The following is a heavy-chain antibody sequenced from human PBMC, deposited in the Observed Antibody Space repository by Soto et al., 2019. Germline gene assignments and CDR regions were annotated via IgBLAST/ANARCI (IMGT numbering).Heavy chain of an antibody. Sequence: QVQLRESGPGLVKPSQTLSLTCTVSGGSIIPGRYYWSWIRQPPGKGLEWIGYISYSGSTYYNPALKSRLTISIDTSKSQFSLKLTSVTAADTADYYCASIFGESSWAYFDYWCQGTLVTVSS. J-gene: IGHJ4*02. CDR1: GGSIIPGRYY. D-gene: IGHD3-10*02. V-gene: IGHV4-30-4*01. CDR3: ASIFGESSWAYFDY. CDR2: ISYSGST.